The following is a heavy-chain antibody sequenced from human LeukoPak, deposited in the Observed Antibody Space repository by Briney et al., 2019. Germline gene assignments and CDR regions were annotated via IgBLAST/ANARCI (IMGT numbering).Heavy chain of an antibody. J-gene: IGHJ4*02. Sequence: SETLSLTCTVSGGSISSYYWSWIRQPPGKGLEWIGYIYYSGSTNYNPSLKSRVTISVDTSKNQFSLKLSSVTAADTAVYYCAAVSRDYVWGSYPVFDYWGQGTLVTVSS. D-gene: IGHD3-16*02. CDR1: GGSISSYY. CDR2: IYYSGST. V-gene: IGHV4-59*01. CDR3: AAVSRDYVWGSYPVFDY.